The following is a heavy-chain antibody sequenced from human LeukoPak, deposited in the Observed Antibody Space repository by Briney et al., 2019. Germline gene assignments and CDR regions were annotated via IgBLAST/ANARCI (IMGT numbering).Heavy chain of an antibody. J-gene: IGHJ4*02. D-gene: IGHD3-22*01. CDR2: ISSSGSTI. CDR1: GFTFSDYY. Sequence: GGCLRLSCAASGFTFSDYYMSWIRQAPGKGLEWVSYISSSGSTIYYADSVKGRFTISRDNAKNSLYLQMNGLRAEDTAVYYCARKYYYDSSGYIDYWGQGTLVTVSS. V-gene: IGHV3-11*04. CDR3: ARKYYYDSSGYIDY.